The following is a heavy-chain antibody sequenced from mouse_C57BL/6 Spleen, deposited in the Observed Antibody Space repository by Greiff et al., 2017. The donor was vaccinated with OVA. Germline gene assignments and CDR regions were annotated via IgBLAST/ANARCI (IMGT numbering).Heavy chain of an antibody. Sequence: VQLQQPGAELVKPGASVKLSCKASGYTFTSYWMHWVKQRPGQGLEWIGVIHPNSGSTNYNEKFKSKATLTVDKSSSTAYMQLSSLTSEDSAVYSCAMGPRWDYYAMDYWGQGTSVTVSS. CDR1: GYTFTSYW. J-gene: IGHJ4*01. CDR3: AMGPRWDYYAMDY. CDR2: IHPNSGST. V-gene: IGHV1-64*01. D-gene: IGHD2-10*02.